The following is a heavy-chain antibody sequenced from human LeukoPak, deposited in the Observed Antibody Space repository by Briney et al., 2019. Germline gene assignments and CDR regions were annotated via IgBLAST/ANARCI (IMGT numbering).Heavy chain of an antibody. J-gene: IGHJ3*02. D-gene: IGHD3-9*01. Sequence: ASVKVSCKASGYTFAGYYMHWVRQAPGQGLEWMGWINTNTGNPTYAQGFTGRFVFSLDTSVSTAYLQISSLRAEDTAVYYCAREGEYYDILTGYLGGAFDIWGQGTMVTVSS. CDR2: INTNTGNP. CDR3: AREGEYYDILTGYLGGAFDI. CDR1: GYTFAGYY. V-gene: IGHV7-4-1*02.